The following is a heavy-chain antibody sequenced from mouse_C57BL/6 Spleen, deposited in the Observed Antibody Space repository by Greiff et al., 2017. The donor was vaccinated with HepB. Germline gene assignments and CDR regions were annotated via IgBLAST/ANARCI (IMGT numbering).Heavy chain of an antibody. V-gene: IGHV3-6*01. CDR1: GYSITSGYY. CDR2: ISYDGSN. D-gene: IGHD2-3*01. J-gene: IGHJ2*01. Sequence: EVQLQQSGPGLVKPSQSLSLTCSVTGYSITSGYYWNWIRQFPGNKLEWMGYISYDGSNNYNPSLKNRISITRDTSKNQFFLKLNSVTTEDTATYYCARDGGYYPYYFDYWGQGTTLTVSS. CDR3: ARDGGYYPYYFDY.